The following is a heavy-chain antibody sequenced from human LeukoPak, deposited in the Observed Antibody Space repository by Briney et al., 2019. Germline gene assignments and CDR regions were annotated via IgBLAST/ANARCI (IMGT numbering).Heavy chain of an antibody. V-gene: IGHV1-2*07. CDR1: GYIFTGYY. CDR3: ARDRPPQLVRPSDY. D-gene: IGHD6-13*01. Sequence: ASVKVSCKASGYIFTGYYMHWVRQAPGQGLEWMGWINPNSGGTNYAHKFQGRVTMTRDTSISTAYMELSRLRSDDTAVYYCARDRPPQLVRPSDYWGQGTLVTVSS. J-gene: IGHJ4*02. CDR2: INPNSGGT.